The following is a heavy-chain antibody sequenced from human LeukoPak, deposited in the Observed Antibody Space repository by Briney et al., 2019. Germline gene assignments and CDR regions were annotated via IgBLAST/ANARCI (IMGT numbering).Heavy chain of an antibody. CDR1: GFTFSSYA. Sequence: GGSLRLSCAASGFTFSSYAMSWVRQAPGKGLEWVSGTSGSGTGTYYADSVKGRFTISRDNSKNTLYLQMSSLRAEDTAIFYCTKGSRSSGGHYFDYWGQGTLVTVSS. J-gene: IGHJ4*02. V-gene: IGHV3-23*01. CDR2: TSGSGTGT. D-gene: IGHD6-13*01. CDR3: TKGSRSSGGHYFDY.